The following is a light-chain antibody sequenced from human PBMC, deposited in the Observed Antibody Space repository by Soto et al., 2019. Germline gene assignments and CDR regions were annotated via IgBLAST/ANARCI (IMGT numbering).Light chain of an antibody. J-gene: IGKJ4*01. CDR1: QSVGNNF. CDR2: HAS. Sequence: EIVLTQSPGTLSLSPGERAALSCRASQSVGNNFLGWYQQKPGQSPGLLLYHASNRATGIPDRFSGTASGTDFTLIISRLEPEDFAVYYCHQYASSPLTFGGGTKVEIK. V-gene: IGKV3-20*01. CDR3: HQYASSPLT.